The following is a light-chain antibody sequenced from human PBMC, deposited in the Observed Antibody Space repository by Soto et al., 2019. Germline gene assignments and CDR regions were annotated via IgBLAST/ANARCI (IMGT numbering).Light chain of an antibody. CDR3: QQYSSSLWT. Sequence: EIVMTQSPATLSVSPGERATLSCRASQSVSSNLAWYQQKPGQAPRLLIYGAFTRATGIPARFSGSGSGTEFTLTISSLQSEDFAVYYCQQYSSSLWTFGQGTKVEIK. CDR1: QSVSSN. J-gene: IGKJ1*01. CDR2: GAF. V-gene: IGKV3D-15*01.